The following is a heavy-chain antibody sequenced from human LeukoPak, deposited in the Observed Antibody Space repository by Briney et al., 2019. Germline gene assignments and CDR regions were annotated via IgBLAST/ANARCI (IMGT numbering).Heavy chain of an antibody. CDR2: VYNSGRT. V-gene: IGHV4-39*01. Sequence: PSETLSLTCAVSGGSITSSSYYWSWIRQPPGKGLEWIGTVYNSGRTSFSPSLKTRVTISEDTSKNQFSLKLSSVTAADTAVYYCVRLVAGANGAFDIWGQGTMVTVSS. J-gene: IGHJ3*02. D-gene: IGHD5-12*01. CDR1: GGSITSSSYY. CDR3: VRLVAGANGAFDI.